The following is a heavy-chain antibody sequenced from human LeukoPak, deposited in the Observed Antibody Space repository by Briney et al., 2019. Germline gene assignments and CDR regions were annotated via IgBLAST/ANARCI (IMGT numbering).Heavy chain of an antibody. J-gene: IGHJ6*02. Sequence: SETLSLTCAVYGGSFSGYYWSWIRQPPGKGLEWIGEINHSGSTNYNPSLKSRVTISVDTSKNQFSLKLSSVTAADTAVYYCARDGQYYYGSGSYGRYYYYGMDVWGQGTTVTVSS. CDR1: GGSFSGYY. CDR3: ARDGQYYYGSGSYGRYYYYGMDV. CDR2: INHSGST. D-gene: IGHD3-10*01. V-gene: IGHV4-34*01.